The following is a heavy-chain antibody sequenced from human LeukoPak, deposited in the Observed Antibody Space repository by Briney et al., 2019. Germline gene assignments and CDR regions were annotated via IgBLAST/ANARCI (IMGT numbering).Heavy chain of an antibody. CDR1: GGSISSHY. J-gene: IGHJ5*02. CDR2: IYYSGST. V-gene: IGHV4-59*11. Sequence: SETLSLTCTVSGGSISSHYWSWIRQPPGNGLEWIGYIYYSGSTNYNPSLKSRVTISVDTSKNQFSLKLSSVTAADTAVYYCARVGIVVVPAAIMPALGGFDPWGQGTLVTVSS. CDR3: ARVGIVVVPAAIMPALGGFDP. D-gene: IGHD2-2*02.